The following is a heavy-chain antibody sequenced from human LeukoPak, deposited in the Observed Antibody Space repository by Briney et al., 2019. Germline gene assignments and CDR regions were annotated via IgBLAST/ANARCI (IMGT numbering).Heavy chain of an antibody. J-gene: IGHJ5*02. CDR1: GYIFTNYG. D-gene: IGHD3-22*01. V-gene: IGHV1-69*06. CDR2: IIPIFGTA. CDR3: ARDRRYDSSGYYLRYNWFDP. Sequence: SVKVSCKASGYIFTNYGISWVRQAPGQGLEWMGGIIPIFGTANYAQKFQGRVTITADKSTSTAYMELSSLRSEDTAVYYCARDRRYDSSGYYLRYNWFDPWGQGTLVTVSS.